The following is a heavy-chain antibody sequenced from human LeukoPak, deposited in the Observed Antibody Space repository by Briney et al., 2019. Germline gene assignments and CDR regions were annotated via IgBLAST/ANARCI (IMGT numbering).Heavy chain of an antibody. Sequence: GGSLRLSCAASGFTFTTYWMTWVRQAPGKGLEWVAAMSYDGSIKYYADSVKGRFTISRDNSKNTLYLQMNSLRAEDTAVYYCAKAMATEHWYFDLWGRGTLVTVSS. V-gene: IGHV3-30*18. J-gene: IGHJ2*01. CDR2: MSYDGSIK. CDR3: AKAMATEHWYFDL. CDR1: GFTFTTYW. D-gene: IGHD5-18*01.